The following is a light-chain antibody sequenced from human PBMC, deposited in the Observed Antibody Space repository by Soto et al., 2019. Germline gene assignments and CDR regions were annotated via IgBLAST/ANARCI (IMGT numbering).Light chain of an antibody. CDR2: EVS. V-gene: IGLV2-8*01. Sequence: QSALTQPPSASGSPGQSVTISCTGTSSDIGAYNYVSWYQQHPGKAPKLMIHEVSKRPSGVPDRFSGSKSGNTASLTVSGLQVEDEADYSCSSYAGSNDRWVFGGGTKLTVL. CDR3: SSYAGSNDRWV. CDR1: SSDIGAYNY. J-gene: IGLJ3*02.